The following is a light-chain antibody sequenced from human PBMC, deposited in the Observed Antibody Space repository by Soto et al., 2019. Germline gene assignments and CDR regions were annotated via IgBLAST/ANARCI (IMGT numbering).Light chain of an antibody. J-gene: IGKJ4*01. Sequence: DIQMIQTRSSLSASVGDRCTITCLASQTISSWLAWYQQKPWQAPKLLIYAASTLQSGVPSRFSGSGSGTDFTLTISSLQPEDVATYYCQKYNSDPLTFGGGTKVDIK. CDR3: QKYNSDPLT. CDR1: QTISSW. CDR2: AAS. V-gene: IGKV1-27*01.